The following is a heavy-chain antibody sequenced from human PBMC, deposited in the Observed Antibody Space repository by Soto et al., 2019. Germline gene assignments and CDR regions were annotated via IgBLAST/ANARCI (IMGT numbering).Heavy chain of an antibody. CDR1: GGTLSSYA. D-gene: IGHD3-3*01. CDR2: IIPIFGTA. V-gene: IGHV1-69*13. CDR3: ASRVGITIFGVGTDAFDI. J-gene: IGHJ3*02. Sequence: SVEVSCKASGGTLSSYAISWVRKTHGQGLEWMGGIIPIFGTANYAQKFQGRVTITADESTSTAYMELSSLRSEDTAVYYCASRVGITIFGVGTDAFDIWGQGTMVTVSS.